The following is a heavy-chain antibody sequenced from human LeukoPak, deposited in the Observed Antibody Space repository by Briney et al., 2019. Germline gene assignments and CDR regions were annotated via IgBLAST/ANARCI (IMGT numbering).Heavy chain of an antibody. CDR3: VKVLAPYREYDY. V-gene: IGHV3-64D*06. D-gene: IGHD2-8*01. Sequence: GGSLRLSCSASGFTFSRSTIYGVRQAPGKGLEYVSAIVINGGKTYYADSVKGRFTISRDNSKNTLCLQMSSLRAEDTAVYYCVKVLAPYREYDYWGQGTLVTVSS. CDR1: GFTFSRST. J-gene: IGHJ4*02. CDR2: IVINGGKT.